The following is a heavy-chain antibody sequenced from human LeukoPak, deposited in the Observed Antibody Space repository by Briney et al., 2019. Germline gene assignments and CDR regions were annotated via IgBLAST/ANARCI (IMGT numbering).Heavy chain of an antibody. CDR1: GYSISSGYY. D-gene: IGHD6-13*01. J-gene: IGHJ3*02. Sequence: SETLSLTCAVSGYSISSGYYWGWIRQPPGKGLEWIGSMYHSGSTYFDPSLKSRVTISVDTSKNQFSLTLSSVTAADTAVYFCARVAASGTALDAFDRWGQGTMVTVSS. V-gene: IGHV4-38-2*01. CDR3: ARVAASGTALDAFDR. CDR2: MYHSGST.